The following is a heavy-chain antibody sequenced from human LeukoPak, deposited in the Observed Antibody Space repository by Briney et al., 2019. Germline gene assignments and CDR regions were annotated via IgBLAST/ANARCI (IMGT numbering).Heavy chain of an antibody. J-gene: IGHJ4*02. CDR3: AKDWGYTTMVSYYFDY. Sequence: PGRSLRLSCAASGFTFSGYGMHWVRQAPDKGLEWVAIIWYDGNNKYYADSVKGRFTISRDNSKNTLYLQMNSLRVEDTAVYYCAKDWGYTTMVSYYFDYWGQGDLVTVSS. D-gene: IGHD5-18*01. V-gene: IGHV3-33*06. CDR2: IWYDGNNK. CDR1: GFTFSGYG.